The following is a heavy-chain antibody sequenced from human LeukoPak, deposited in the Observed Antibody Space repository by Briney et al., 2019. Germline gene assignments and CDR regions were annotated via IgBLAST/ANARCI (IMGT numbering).Heavy chain of an antibody. CDR1: GYTFTGYY. D-gene: IGHD3-16*01. V-gene: IGHV1-2*06. J-gene: IGHJ4*02. CDR2: INPNSGGT. Sequence: ASVKVSCKASGYTFTGYYMHWVRQAPGQGLEWMGRINPNSGGTNYAQKFQGRVTMTRDTSISTAYMELSRLRSDGTAVYYCARVTSPRAVDYFDYWGQGTLVTVSS. CDR3: ARVTSPRAVDYFDY.